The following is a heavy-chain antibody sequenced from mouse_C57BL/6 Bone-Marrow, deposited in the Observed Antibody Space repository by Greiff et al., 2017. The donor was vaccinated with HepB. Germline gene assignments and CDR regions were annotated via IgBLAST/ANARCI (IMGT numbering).Heavy chain of an antibody. CDR2: IWSGGST. CDR3: ARVGLAY. D-gene: IGHD4-1*01. CDR1: GFSFTSYG. J-gene: IGHJ3*01. V-gene: IGHV2-2*01. Sequence: QVQLKESGPGLVQPSQSLSITCTVSGFSFTSYGVHWVRQSPGKGLEWLGVIWSGGSTDYNAAFISRLSISKDNSKSQVFFKMNSLQADDTAIYYCARVGLAYWGQGTLVTVSA.